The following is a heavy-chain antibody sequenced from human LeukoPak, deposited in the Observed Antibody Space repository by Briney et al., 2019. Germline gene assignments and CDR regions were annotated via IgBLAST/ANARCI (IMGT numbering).Heavy chain of an antibody. CDR2: IKSKTDGGTT. V-gene: IGHV3-15*01. Sequence: TPGGSLRLSCAASGFTFSNAWMSWVRQAPGKGLEWVGRIKSKTDGGTTDYAAPVKGRFTISRDDSKNTLYLQMNSLKTEDTAVYYCTTASIVVVVAAYYYYYMDVWGKGTTVTVSS. CDR1: GFTFSNAW. D-gene: IGHD2-15*01. J-gene: IGHJ6*03. CDR3: TTASIVVVVAAYYYYYMDV.